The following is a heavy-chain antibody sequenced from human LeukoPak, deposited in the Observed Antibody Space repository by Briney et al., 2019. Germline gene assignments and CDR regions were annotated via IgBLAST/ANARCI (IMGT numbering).Heavy chain of an antibody. V-gene: IGHV4-39*01. CDR2: IYYSKNT. J-gene: IGHJ4*01. D-gene: IGHD5-18*01. CDR1: GGSISSSSTH. CDR3: VSPRGCSQRYFDS. Sequence: SETLSLTCTVSGGSISSSSTHWGWIRQPPGKGLEWIGSIYYSKNTYYNPSLKSRVTLSADTSKHQFSLTLGSVSATDTAVYYCVSPRGCSQRYFDSWGPGHPGH.